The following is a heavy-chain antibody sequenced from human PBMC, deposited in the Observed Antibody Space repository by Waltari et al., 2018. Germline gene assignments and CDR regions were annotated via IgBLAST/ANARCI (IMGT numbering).Heavy chain of an antibody. Sequence: QVQLQESGPRLVKPSETLSLTCDVSGYAINSGFYWGWFRQAPEKGLEWIATIYHDGTTFYNPSLTSRVTTSMDTSKNQISLTRKSVTAADTAVYYCTRQTLGYCTSAACRRLEAWGQGTLVTVSS. CDR1: GYAINSGFY. D-gene: IGHD2-8*02. CDR2: IYHDGTT. V-gene: IGHV4-38-2*01. CDR3: TRQTLGYCTSAACRRLEA. J-gene: IGHJ5*02.